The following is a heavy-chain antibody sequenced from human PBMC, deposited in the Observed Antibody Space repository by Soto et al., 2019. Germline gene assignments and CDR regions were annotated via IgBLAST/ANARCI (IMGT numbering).Heavy chain of an antibody. D-gene: IGHD5-12*01. V-gene: IGHV4-39*01. CDR2: IYYSGST. CDR3: ARQRGSRDGYNCYDY. J-gene: IGHJ4*02. CDR1: GGSISSSSYY. Sequence: SETLSLTCTVSGGSISSSSYYWGWIRQPPGKGPEWIGSIYYSGSTYYNPSLKSRVTISVDTSKDQFSLKLSSVTAADTAVYYCARQRGSRDGYNCYDYWGQGTLVTVSS.